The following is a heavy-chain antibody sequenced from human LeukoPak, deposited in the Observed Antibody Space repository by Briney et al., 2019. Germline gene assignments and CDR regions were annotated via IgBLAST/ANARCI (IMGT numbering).Heavy chain of an antibody. Sequence: GASVKVSCKASGGTFSSYAISWVRQAPGQGLEWMGGIIPIFGTANYAQKFQGRVTITADESTSTAYMELSSLRSEDTAVYYCARGRSWNYLLDYWGQGTLVTVSS. CDR1: GGTFSSYA. CDR3: ARGRSWNYLLDY. D-gene: IGHD1-7*01. J-gene: IGHJ4*02. CDR2: IIPIFGTA. V-gene: IGHV1-69*13.